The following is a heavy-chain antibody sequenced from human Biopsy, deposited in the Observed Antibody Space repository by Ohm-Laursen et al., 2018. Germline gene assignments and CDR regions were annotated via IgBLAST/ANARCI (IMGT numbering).Heavy chain of an antibody. CDR1: GFIFKSYG. J-gene: IGHJ4*02. CDR2: ISASGNHI. Sequence: SLRLSCAASGFIFKSYGMNWVRQAPGKGLEWVSSISASGNHIYYTDSVKGRFTVSRDNGKNSVYLQMNSLRVEDTAVYYCARDGEAKYCKHGVCPSDFWGQGTLVTVSS. CDR3: ARDGEAKYCKHGVCPSDF. D-gene: IGHD2-8*01. V-gene: IGHV3-21*01.